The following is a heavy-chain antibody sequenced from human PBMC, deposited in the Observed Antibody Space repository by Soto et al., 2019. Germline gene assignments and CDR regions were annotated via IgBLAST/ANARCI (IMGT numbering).Heavy chain of an antibody. Sequence: QVQLVESGGGVVQPGRSLRLSCGASGFTFSSYGMHWVRQAPGKGLEWVAVISYHGNDKYYAESVKGRFTISRDNFKNTQYLQMDSLRVEHTAAYYCAKDHLLTTVTTVGVWGQGTLVTVSS. CDR1: GFTFSSYG. J-gene: IGHJ4*02. CDR2: ISYHGNDK. V-gene: IGHV3-30*18. D-gene: IGHD4-17*01. CDR3: AKDHLLTTVTTVGV.